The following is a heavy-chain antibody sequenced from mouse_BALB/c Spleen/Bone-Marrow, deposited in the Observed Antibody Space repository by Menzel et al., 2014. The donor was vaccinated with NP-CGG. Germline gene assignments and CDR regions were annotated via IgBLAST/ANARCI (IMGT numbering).Heavy chain of an antibody. J-gene: IGHJ2*01. CDR1: GYAFTNYL. CDR3: ARRLTGTLYFDY. D-gene: IGHD4-1*01. CDR2: INPGSGAT. V-gene: IGHV1-54*03. Sequence: QVQLQQSGAELVRPGTSVKVSCKASGYAFTNYLIEWVKQRPGQGLEWIGVINPGSGATNYNENLKGKATLTADKSSSTPYMQLSSLTSDDSAVYFCARRLTGTLYFDYWGQGTTLTVSS.